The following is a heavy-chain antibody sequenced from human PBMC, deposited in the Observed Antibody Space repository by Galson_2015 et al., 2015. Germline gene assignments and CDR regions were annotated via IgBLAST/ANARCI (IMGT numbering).Heavy chain of an antibody. J-gene: IGHJ3*02. D-gene: IGHD4-17*01. CDR3: AKDPNGDYVGAFET. CDR2: ITSSGDII. V-gene: IGHV3-23*01. CDR1: GFILSSYA. Sequence: SLRLSCAASGFILSSYAMTWVRQSSGKGLEWVSTITSSGDIIRYADSVKGRFTTSRDNSRNTLFLQMSSLRVEDTAIYYCAKDPNGDYVGAFETWGHGTLVTVSS.